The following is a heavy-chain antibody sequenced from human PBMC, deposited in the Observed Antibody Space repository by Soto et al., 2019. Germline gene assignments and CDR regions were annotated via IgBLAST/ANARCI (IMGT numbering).Heavy chain of an antibody. CDR2: ISPHGGGA. J-gene: IGHJ4*02. Sequence: QVQLVQSGAEVKKPGASVKVSCEASGDTFTGYYVHWVRQAPGQGLEWMGWISPHGGGAKYAQNFQGRVTLTTDTSHSTAYMERTRLRSDDTAVYFCARGDSGGNPPMYWGQGTLVTASS. CDR1: GDTFTGYY. V-gene: IGHV1-2*02. D-gene: IGHD6-25*01. CDR3: ARGDSGGNPPMY.